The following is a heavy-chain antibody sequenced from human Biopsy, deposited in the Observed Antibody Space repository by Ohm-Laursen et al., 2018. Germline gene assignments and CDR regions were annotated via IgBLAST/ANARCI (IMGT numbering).Heavy chain of an antibody. CDR1: GASVSSGSYD. CDR2: IYNDVST. CDR3: ARGYAGLYEAFDF. Sequence: SETLSLTCPVSGASVSSGSYDWSWIRQPPGKGLEWIGNIYNDVSTKYNSSLRSRVTISADKSTNQFSLKLRSVTAADTAVYYCARGYAGLYEAFDFWGQGTVVTVAS. D-gene: IGHD5-18*01. J-gene: IGHJ3*01. V-gene: IGHV4-61*01.